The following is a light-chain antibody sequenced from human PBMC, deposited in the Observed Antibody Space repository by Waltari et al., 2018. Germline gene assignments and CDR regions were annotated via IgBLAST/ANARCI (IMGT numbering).Light chain of an antibody. V-gene: IGLV2-23*02. J-gene: IGLJ3*02. CDR1: SSDVGNYNL. CDR2: KIS. CDR3: CSYAGGGSWV. Sequence: QSALTQPASVSGSPGQSITIPCTGTSSDVGNYNLVSWFRQHPGQAPKPVVYKISRRPAGVSDRFSGSKSGNTASLTISGLHLEDEADYYCCSYAGGGSWVFGGGTKLTVL.